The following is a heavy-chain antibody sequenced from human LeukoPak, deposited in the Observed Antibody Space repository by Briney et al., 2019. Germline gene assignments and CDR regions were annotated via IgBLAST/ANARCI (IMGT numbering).Heavy chain of an antibody. Sequence: GGSLRLSCPASGFTFSSYWMHWVRQAPGKGLVWVSRINSDGSSTSYADSVKGRFTITRDNAKNTLYLQMNSLRAEDTAVYYCARDPRNYYDSSGYYYNYWGQGTLVTVSS. V-gene: IGHV3-74*01. CDR3: ARDPRNYYDSSGYYYNY. CDR2: INSDGSST. CDR1: GFTFSSYW. J-gene: IGHJ4*02. D-gene: IGHD3-22*01.